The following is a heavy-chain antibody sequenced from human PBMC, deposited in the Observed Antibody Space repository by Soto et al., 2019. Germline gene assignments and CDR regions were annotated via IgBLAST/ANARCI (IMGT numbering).Heavy chain of an antibody. CDR2: ISSRSVYT. J-gene: IGHJ4*01. D-gene: IGHD4-4*01. CDR3: ARGMSNPINY. V-gene: IGHV3-11*06. Sequence: QVQLVESGVGLVKPGGSLRLSCAASGFTISDYYMSWIRQAPRKGLEWISYISSRSVYTKYEGSVKGRFTVSRDNANNSLYLQMNSLRAEDTGVYYCARGMSNPINYWGQGTLVTVSS. CDR1: GFTISDYY.